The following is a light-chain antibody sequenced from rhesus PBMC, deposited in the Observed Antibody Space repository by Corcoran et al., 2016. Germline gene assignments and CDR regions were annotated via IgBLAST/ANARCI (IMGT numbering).Light chain of an antibody. J-gene: IGKJ3*01. CDR3: LQYSSSPFT. V-gene: IGKV1-22*01. Sequence: DIQMTQSPSSLSASVGDTVTITCRASQSISSWFDWYQQKPGKPPKLLIYQASNLQSWFLSRFSGSGSGTDFTLTISRLQPEDFTTYYCLQYSSSPFTIGPGTKLAI. CDR1: QSISSW. CDR2: QAS.